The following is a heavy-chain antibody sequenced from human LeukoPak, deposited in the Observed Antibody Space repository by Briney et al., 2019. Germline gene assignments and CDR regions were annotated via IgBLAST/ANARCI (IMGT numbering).Heavy chain of an antibody. D-gene: IGHD3-22*01. V-gene: IGHV4-59*08. J-gene: IGHJ4*02. CDR3: ARLSTSSGLFDY. CDR1: GGSISSYY. Sequence: SETLSLTCTVSGGSISSYYWSWIRQPPGKGLEWIGYIYYSGSTNYNPSLKSRVTISADTSKNQFSLRLSSVTAADTAVYYCARLSTSSGLFDYWAQGTLVTVSS. CDR2: IYYSGST.